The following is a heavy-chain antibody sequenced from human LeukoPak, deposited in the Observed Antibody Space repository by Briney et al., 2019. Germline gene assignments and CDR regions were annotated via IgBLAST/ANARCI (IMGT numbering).Heavy chain of an antibody. CDR2: ISSSSSTI. CDR3: AELGITMIGGV. Sequence: GGSLRLSCAASGFSFSGYAMNWVRQAPGKGLEWVSYISSSSSTIYYADSVKGRFTISRDNAKNSLYLQMNSLRAEDTAVYYCAELGITMIGGVWGKGTTVTISS. D-gene: IGHD3-10*02. J-gene: IGHJ6*04. CDR1: GFSFSGYA. V-gene: IGHV3-48*01.